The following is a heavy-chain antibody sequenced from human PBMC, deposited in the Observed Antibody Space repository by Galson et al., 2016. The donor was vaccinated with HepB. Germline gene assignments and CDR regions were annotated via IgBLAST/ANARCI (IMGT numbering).Heavy chain of an antibody. CDR3: ARGHLVVPFSFYFDY. CDR2: TYHTSNWYS. J-gene: IGHJ4*02. V-gene: IGHV6-1*01. Sequence: CAISGDSVSSKSAAWNWIRHSPSRGLEWLGRTYHTSNWYSDYAVSVKSRITINPDTSKKQFSLQLNSVTPEDTAVYYCARGHLVVPFSFYFDYWGQGSLVTVPS. CDR1: GDSVSSKSAA. D-gene: IGHD2-15*01.